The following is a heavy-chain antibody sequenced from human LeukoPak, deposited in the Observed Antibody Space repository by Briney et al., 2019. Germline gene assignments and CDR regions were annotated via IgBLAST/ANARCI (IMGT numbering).Heavy chain of an antibody. CDR2: IYYSGST. CDR1: GVSISSYY. J-gene: IGHJ4*02. CDR3: ALGYSSGWYVY. V-gene: IGHV4-59*08. D-gene: IGHD6-19*01. Sequence: SETLSLTCTVSGVSISSYYWSWIRQPPGKGLEWIGYIYYSGSTNYNPSLKSRVTISVDTSKNQFSLKLSSVTAADTAVYYCALGYSSGWYVYWGQGTLVTVSS.